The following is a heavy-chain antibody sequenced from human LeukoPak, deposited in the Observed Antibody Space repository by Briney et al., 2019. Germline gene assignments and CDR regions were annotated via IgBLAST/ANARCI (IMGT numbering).Heavy chain of an antibody. V-gene: IGHV3-23*01. J-gene: IGHJ4*02. CDR1: GFTFSSYA. D-gene: IGHD3-22*01. CDR2: ISGSGGST. Sequence: GGSLRLSCAASGFTFSSYAMSWVRQAPGKGLEGVSAISGSGGSTYYADSVKGRFTISRDNSKNTLYLQMNSLRAEDTAVYYCAKESYYYDSSRNDDYWGQGTLVAVSS. CDR3: AKESYYYDSSRNDDY.